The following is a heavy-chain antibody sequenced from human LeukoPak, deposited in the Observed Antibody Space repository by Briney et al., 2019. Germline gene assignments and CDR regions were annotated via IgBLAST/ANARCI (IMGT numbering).Heavy chain of an antibody. J-gene: IGHJ4*02. CDR2: IWYDGSNK. D-gene: IGHD3-3*01. CDR1: GFTFSSYG. CDR3: AKDLLSWGYDFWSGYFDY. Sequence: PGRSLRLSCAASGFTFSSYGMHWVRQAPGKGLEWVAAIWYDGSNKYYADSVKGRFTISRDNSKNTLYLQMNSLRAEDTAVYYCAKDLLSWGYDFWSGYFDYWGQGTLVTVSS. V-gene: IGHV3-33*06.